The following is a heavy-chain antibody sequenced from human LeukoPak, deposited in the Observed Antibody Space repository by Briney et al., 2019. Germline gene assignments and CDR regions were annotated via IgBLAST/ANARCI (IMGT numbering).Heavy chain of an antibody. D-gene: IGHD6-13*01. J-gene: IGHJ5*02. Sequence: SETLSLTCTVSGGSINGFYWSWIRQPPGKGLEWIGYIYYSGSTNYNPSLRSRVTISVDRSKNQFSLKMNSVTAADTAMYYCAGLHFAAAGEFDPWGQGTLFTVSS. CDR3: AGLHFAAAGEFDP. V-gene: IGHV4-59*08. CDR1: GGSINGFY. CDR2: IYYSGST.